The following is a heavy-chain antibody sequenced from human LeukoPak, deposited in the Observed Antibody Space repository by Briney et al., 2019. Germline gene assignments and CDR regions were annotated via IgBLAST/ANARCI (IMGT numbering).Heavy chain of an antibody. CDR3: ARVGYGSGSWGWFDP. Sequence: SETLSLTCTVSGGSISGFFWTWIRQSPGKGPEYIDYIYYSGTTDYNPTLKSRVSMSVDTSKNQFFLNLTSVTAADTAIYYCARVGYGSGSWGWFDPWGQGTLVTVSS. V-gene: IGHV4-59*01. CDR1: GGSISGFF. D-gene: IGHD3-10*01. CDR2: IYYSGTT. J-gene: IGHJ5*02.